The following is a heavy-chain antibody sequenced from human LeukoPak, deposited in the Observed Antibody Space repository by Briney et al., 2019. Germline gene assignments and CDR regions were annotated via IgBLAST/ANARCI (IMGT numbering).Heavy chain of an antibody. J-gene: IGHJ4*02. V-gene: IGHV4-61*02. CDR3: ARHASSGWHY. CDR1: GGSISSGSYY. CDR2: IYTSGST. D-gene: IGHD6-19*01. Sequence: SQTLSLTCTVSGGSISSGSYYWSWIRQPAGKGLEWIGRIYTSGSTNYNPSLKSRVTISVDTSKNQFSLKLSSVTAADTAVYYCARHASSGWHYWGQGTLVTVSS.